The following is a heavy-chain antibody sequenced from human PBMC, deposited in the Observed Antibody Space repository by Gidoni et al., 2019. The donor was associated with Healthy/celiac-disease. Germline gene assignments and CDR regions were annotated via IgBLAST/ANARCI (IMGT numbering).Heavy chain of an antibody. J-gene: IGHJ4*02. V-gene: IGHV3-30-3*01. D-gene: IGHD4-17*01. CDR3: ARDYGDYGPFDY. CDR2: ISYDGSNK. CDR1: GCTFSSYA. Sequence: QVQLAESGGGVVQPGRSLRRACAASGCTFSSYAMHWVRQAPGKGLGWLAVISYDGSNKYYADSVKGRFTITRDNSKNTLYLQMNSLRAEDTAVYYCARDYGDYGPFDYWGQGTLVTVSS.